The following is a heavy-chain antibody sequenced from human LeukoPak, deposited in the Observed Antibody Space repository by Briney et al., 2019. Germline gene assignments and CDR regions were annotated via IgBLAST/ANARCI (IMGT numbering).Heavy chain of an antibody. J-gene: IGHJ5*02. V-gene: IGHV4-59*08. CDR2: IYSSGKT. D-gene: IGHD6-6*01. CDR1: GDSLTNSC. Sequence: SETLSLTCSVSGDSLTNSCWSWIRQPPGKGLEWIGSIYSSGKTNYNPSLKSRVTISVDPSTNQFSLMVTSVTAADTALYYCAIHFSPHTKSSYILWWFDPWGQGTPVTVSS. CDR3: AIHFSPHTKSSYILWWFDP.